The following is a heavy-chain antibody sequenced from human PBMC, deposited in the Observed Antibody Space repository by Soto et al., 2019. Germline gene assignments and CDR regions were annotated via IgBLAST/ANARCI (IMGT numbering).Heavy chain of an antibody. CDR2: INHSGST. CDR3: ARGSPGGYYDFWSGYPPVYYFDY. CDR1: GGSFSGYY. D-gene: IGHD3-3*01. V-gene: IGHV4-34*01. J-gene: IGHJ4*02. Sequence: QVQLQQWGAGLLKPSETLSLTCAVYGGSFSGYYWSWIRQPPGKGLEWIGEINHSGSTNYNPSLKSRVTISVDTSKTQFSLKLSSVTAADTAVYYCARGSPGGYYDFWSGYPPVYYFDYWGQGTLVPVSS.